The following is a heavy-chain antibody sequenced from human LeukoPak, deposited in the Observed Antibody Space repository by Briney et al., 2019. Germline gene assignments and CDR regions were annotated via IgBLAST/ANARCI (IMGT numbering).Heavy chain of an antibody. CDR2: INSDGSST. J-gene: IGHJ4*02. D-gene: IGHD3-10*02. V-gene: IGHV3-74*01. CDR3: AGGYSVREDY. Sequence: GGSLRLSCAASGFTFSSYWMHWVRQAPGKGLVWVSRINSDGSSTNYADSVKGRFTISRDNAKNTLYLRMNSLRAEDTAVYYCAGGYSVREDYWGQGTLVTVSS. CDR1: GFTFSSYW.